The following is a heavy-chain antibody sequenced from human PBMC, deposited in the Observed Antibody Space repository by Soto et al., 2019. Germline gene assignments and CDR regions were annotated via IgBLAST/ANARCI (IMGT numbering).Heavy chain of an antibody. CDR1: GFTFSSYG. Sequence: GGSLRLSCAASGFTFSSYGMHWVRQAPGKGLEWVAVIWYDGSNKYYADSVKGRFTISRDNSKNTLYLQMNSLRAEDTAVYYCARDSGGLGPLYYFDYWGQGTLVTVSS. CDR2: IWYDGSNK. D-gene: IGHD3-10*01. CDR3: ARDSGGLGPLYYFDY. V-gene: IGHV3-33*01. J-gene: IGHJ4*02.